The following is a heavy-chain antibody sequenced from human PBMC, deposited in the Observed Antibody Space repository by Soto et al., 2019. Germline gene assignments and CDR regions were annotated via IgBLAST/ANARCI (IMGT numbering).Heavy chain of an antibody. D-gene: IGHD5-12*01. V-gene: IGHV4-61*01. J-gene: IGHJ4*02. CDR2: IYYSGST. CDR3: ASRSGGYDSRFDY. Sequence: KTSETLSLTCTVSGGSVSSGSYYWSWIRQPPGKGLEWIGYIYYSGSTNYNPSLKSRVTISVDTSKNQFSLKLSSVTAADTAVYYCASRSGGYDSRFDYWGQGTLVTVSS. CDR1: GGSVSSGSYY.